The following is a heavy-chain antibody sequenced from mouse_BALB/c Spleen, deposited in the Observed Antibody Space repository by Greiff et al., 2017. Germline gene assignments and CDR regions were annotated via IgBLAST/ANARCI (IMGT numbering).Heavy chain of an antibody. Sequence: VQLQQSGAELVKPGASVKLSCTASGFNIKDTYMHWVKQRPEQGLEWIGRIDPANGNTKYDPKFQGKATITADTSSNTAYLQLSSLTSEDTAVYYCARRGDYRYAWYFDVWGAGTTVTVSS. CDR1: GFNIKDTY. CDR3: ARRGDYRYAWYFDV. D-gene: IGHD2-14*01. V-gene: IGHV14-3*02. J-gene: IGHJ1*01. CDR2: IDPANGNT.